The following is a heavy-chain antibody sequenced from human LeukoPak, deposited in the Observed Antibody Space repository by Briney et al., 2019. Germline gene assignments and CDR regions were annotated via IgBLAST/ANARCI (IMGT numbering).Heavy chain of an antibody. CDR3: VGGSLGF. V-gene: IGHV1-3*01. CDR1: GYTFITSS. Sequence: GASVKVSCKTLGYTFITSSIYWVRQAPGQRLEWLGWITVASGNTRYSENLQRRVTLTRDTSSNTAYMELRNLKSEDTAVYYCVGGSLGFWGRGTLVTVSP. CDR2: ITVASGNT. J-gene: IGHJ4*02.